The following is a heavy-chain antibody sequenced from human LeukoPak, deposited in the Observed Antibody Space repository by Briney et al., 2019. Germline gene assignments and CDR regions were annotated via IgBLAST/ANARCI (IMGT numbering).Heavy chain of an antibody. V-gene: IGHV4-4*07. J-gene: IGHJ4*02. CDR3: ARGQVSYGDYETLDY. Sequence: KPSETLSLTCTVSGGSISSYYWSWIRQPAGKGLEWIGRIYTSGSTNYNPSLKSRVTMSVDTSKNQFSLKLSSVTAVDTAVYYCARGQVSYGDYETLDYWGQGTLVTVSS. CDR1: GGSISSYY. CDR2: IYTSGST. D-gene: IGHD4-17*01.